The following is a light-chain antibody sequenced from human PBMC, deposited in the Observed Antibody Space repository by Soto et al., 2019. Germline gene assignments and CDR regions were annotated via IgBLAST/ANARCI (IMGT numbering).Light chain of an antibody. CDR2: SNN. Sequence: QSVLTQPPSASGTPGQSVTISCSGGSSNIGTNSVTWYQHLPGTAPKLVIHSNNRRPSGVPDRISASKSGTSASLAISGLQSEDEADYYCSSWDGILNGLVFGTGTKLTVL. J-gene: IGLJ1*01. CDR3: SSWDGILNGLV. CDR1: SSNIGTNS. V-gene: IGLV1-44*01.